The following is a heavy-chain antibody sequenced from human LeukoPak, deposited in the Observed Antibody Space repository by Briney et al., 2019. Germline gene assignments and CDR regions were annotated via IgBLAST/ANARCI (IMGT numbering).Heavy chain of an antibody. J-gene: IGHJ5*02. D-gene: IGHD6-6*01. CDR2: IYYSGST. V-gene: IGHV4-39*07. CDR3: ARAKRSSSGPWFDP. Sequence: PSETLSLTCTVSGGSISSSSYYWGWIRQPPGKGLEWIGSIYYSGSTYYNPSPKSRVTISVDTSKNQFSLKLSSVTAADTAVYYCARAKRSSSGPWFDPWGQGTLVTVSS. CDR1: GGSISSSSYY.